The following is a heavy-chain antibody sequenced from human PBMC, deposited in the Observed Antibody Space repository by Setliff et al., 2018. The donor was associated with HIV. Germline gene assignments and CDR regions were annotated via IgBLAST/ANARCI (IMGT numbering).Heavy chain of an antibody. Sequence: SETLSLTCAVYGSSFSGYYWSWIRQPPGKGLEWIGEINHSGSTNYNPSLKSRVTISVDKSKNQFSLKLSPVTAADTAVYYCARGGPAVAYAVDVWGQGTTGTVSS. V-gene: IGHV4-34*01. J-gene: IGHJ6*02. D-gene: IGHD5-12*01. CDR3: ARGGPAVAYAVDV. CDR1: GSSFSGYY. CDR2: INHSGST.